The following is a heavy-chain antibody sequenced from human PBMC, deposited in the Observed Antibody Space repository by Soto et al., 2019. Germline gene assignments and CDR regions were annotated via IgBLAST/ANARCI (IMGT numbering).Heavy chain of an antibody. CDR3: AKAPSDTTGYYCYMDV. Sequence: EVQLLESGGGLVQPGGSLRLSCAASGFTFSSYAMSWVRQAPGKGLEWVSAISGSGGSTYYADSVKGRFTISRDNSKNTLYLQMNSLRAEDTAVYYCAKAPSDTTGYYCYMDVWGKGTTVTVSS. V-gene: IGHV3-23*01. CDR2: ISGSGGST. D-gene: IGHD2-8*02. J-gene: IGHJ6*03. CDR1: GFTFSSYA.